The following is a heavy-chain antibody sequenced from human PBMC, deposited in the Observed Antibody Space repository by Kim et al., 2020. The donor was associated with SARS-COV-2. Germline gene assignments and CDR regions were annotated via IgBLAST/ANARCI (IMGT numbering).Heavy chain of an antibody. D-gene: IGHD6-19*01. CDR1: GGSISSSSYY. Sequence: SETLSLTCTVSGGSISSSSYYWGWIRQPPGKGLEWIGSIYYSGSTYYNPSLKSRVTISVDTSKNQFSLKLSSVTAADTAVYYCARHGSIAVAGGRMDYFDYWGQGTLVTVSS. J-gene: IGHJ4*02. V-gene: IGHV4-39*01. CDR3: ARHGSIAVAGGRMDYFDY. CDR2: IYYSGST.